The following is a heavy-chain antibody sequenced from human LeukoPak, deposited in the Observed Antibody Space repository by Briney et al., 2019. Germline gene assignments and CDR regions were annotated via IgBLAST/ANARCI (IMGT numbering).Heavy chain of an antibody. CDR1: GFTFSSYA. CDR2: LSGNGGST. CDR3: AKGAGTDRT. V-gene: IGHV3-23*01. Sequence: HPGGSLRLSCAASGFTFSSYAMTWVRQAPGKGLEWVSGLSGNGGSTYYADSVEGRFTISRDNSKNTLYLQMNSLRAEDTAVYYCAKGAGTDRTWGQGTLVTVSS. J-gene: IGHJ5*02.